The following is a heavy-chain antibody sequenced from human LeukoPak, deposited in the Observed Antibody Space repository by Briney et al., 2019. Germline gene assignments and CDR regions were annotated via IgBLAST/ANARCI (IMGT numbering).Heavy chain of an antibody. CDR1: GFTFSSYG. Sequence: GGSLRLSCAASGFTFSSYGMHWVRQAPGKGLEWVAFIRYDGSNKYYADSVKGRFTISRDNSKNTLYLQMNSLRAEDTAVYYCAKGFYCSSSTCLDYWGQGTLVTVSS. V-gene: IGHV3-30*02. J-gene: IGHJ4*02. D-gene: IGHD2-2*01. CDR3: AKGFYCSSSTCLDY. CDR2: IRYDGSNK.